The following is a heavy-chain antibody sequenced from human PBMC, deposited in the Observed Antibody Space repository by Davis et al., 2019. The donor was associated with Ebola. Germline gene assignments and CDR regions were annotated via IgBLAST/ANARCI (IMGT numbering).Heavy chain of an antibody. D-gene: IGHD3-10*01. J-gene: IGHJ6*02. CDR2: INPNSGGT. CDR3: ARANGSGSPLYYYYGMDV. CDR1: GYTFTGYY. Sequence: AASVKVSCKASGYTFTGYYMHWVRQAPGQGLEWMGRINPNSGGTNYAQKFQGRVTMTRDTSISTAYMELSRLRSDDTAVYYCARANGSGSPLYYYYGMDVWGQGTTVTVSS. V-gene: IGHV1-2*06.